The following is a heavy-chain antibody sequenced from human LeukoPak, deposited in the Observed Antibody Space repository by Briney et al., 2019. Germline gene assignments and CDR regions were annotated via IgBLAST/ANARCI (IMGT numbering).Heavy chain of an antibody. D-gene: IGHD3-10*01. J-gene: IGHJ6*02. CDR2: IYYSGST. CDR3: ARHGILDYYGSGSYANFYYGMDV. Sequence: SETLSLTCTVSGGSISSYYWSWIRQPPGKGLEWIGYIYYSGSTNYNPSLKSRVTISVDTSKNQFSLKLSSVTAADTAVYFCARHGILDYYGSGSYANFYYGMDVWGQGTTVTVSS. V-gene: IGHV4-59*08. CDR1: GGSISSYY.